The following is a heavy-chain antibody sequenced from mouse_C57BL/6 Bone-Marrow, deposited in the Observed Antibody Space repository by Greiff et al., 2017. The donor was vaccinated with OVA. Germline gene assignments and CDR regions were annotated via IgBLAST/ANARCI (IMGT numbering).Heavy chain of an antibody. V-gene: IGHV5-17*01. CDR2: ISSGSSTI. CDR1: GFTFSDYG. Sequence: EVKLVESGGGLVKPGGSLKLSCAASGFTFSDYGMHWVRQAPEKGLEWVAYISSGSSTIYYADKVKGRFTISRDNAKNTLFLQMTSLRSEDTAMYYWAPICYDYDGVAYWGQGTLVTVSA. D-gene: IGHD2-4*01. J-gene: IGHJ3*01. CDR3: APICYDYDGVAY.